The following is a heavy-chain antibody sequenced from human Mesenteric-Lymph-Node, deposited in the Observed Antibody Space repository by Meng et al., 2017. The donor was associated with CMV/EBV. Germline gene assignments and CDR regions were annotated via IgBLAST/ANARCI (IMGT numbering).Heavy chain of an antibody. Sequence: GGSLRLSCAASGFTFNTYAMHWVRQAPGKGLEWVSVVIYDGSNKYYGDSVKGRFTISRDNSKNTLYLQMNSLRPEDTAVYYCARSMDYYFYLMDVWGQGTAVTVSS. D-gene: IGHD2-8*01. CDR3: ARSMDYYFYLMDV. CDR1: GFTFNTYA. J-gene: IGHJ6*02. V-gene: IGHV3-30*04. CDR2: VIYDGSNK.